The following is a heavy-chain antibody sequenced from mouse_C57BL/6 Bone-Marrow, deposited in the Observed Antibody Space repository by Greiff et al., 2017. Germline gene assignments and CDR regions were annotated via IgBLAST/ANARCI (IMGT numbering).Heavy chain of an antibody. D-gene: IGHD4-1*01. CDR3: ATGTAY. Sequence: EVQRVESGGGLVKPGGSLKLSCAASGFTFSSYTMSWVRQTPEKRLEWVATISGGGGNTYYPESVKGRFTISRDNAKNTLYLQMSSLRSEDTALYYCATGTAYWGQGTLVTVSA. J-gene: IGHJ3*01. CDR1: GFTFSSYT. V-gene: IGHV5-9*01. CDR2: ISGGGGNT.